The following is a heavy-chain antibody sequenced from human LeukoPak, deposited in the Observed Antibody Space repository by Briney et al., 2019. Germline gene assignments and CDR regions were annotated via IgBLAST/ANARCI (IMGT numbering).Heavy chain of an antibody. V-gene: IGHV3-30*04. CDR1: GFTFTNYG. D-gene: IGHD3-3*01. CDR3: ARPSGSVTIFGVVDYFDY. J-gene: IGHJ4*02. CDR2: IAYDGSNE. Sequence: GGSLRLSCVVSGFTFTNYGMHWVRQAPGKGLYWVASIAYDGSNENYAESVKGRFTISRDNAKNTLYLQLNSLRPEDTAVYYCARPSGSVTIFGVVDYFDYWGQGSLVTVSS.